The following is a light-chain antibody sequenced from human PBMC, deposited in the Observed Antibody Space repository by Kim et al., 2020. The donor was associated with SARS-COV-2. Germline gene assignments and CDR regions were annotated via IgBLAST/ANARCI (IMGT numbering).Light chain of an antibody. CDR2: GNN. V-gene: IGLV1-44*01. J-gene: IGLJ3*02. CDR1: RSNIGSNA. CDR3: GAWDDSLNGHWV. Sequence: QRVTISCTGSRSNIGSNAVSWYQQLPGTAPKLLIYGNNQRPSGVPDRFSGSKSGTSASLAISGLQSEDEADYYCGAWDDSLNGHWVFGGGTKVTVL.